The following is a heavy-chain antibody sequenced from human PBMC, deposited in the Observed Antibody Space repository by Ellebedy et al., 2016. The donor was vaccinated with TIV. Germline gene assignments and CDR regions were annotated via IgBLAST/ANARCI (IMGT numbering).Heavy chain of an antibody. CDR1: GGSITTYY. V-gene: IGHV4-59*12. CDR2: VHYTGST. CDR3: ARDSKKGWAFYI. J-gene: IGHJ3*02. Sequence: SETLSLTCTVSGGSITTYYWTWIRQPPGKGLEYIGYVHYTGSTNYNPSLRSRVTLSVDSFKNQFSLKLDSVTAADMAVYYCARDSKKGWAFYIWGQGTMVTVSS.